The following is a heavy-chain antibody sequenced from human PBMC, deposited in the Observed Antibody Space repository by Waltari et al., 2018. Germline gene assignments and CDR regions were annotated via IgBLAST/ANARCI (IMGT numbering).Heavy chain of an antibody. CDR1: AFSISSYW. CDR2: INEDGSEK. CDR3: ARDSTRRFDY. Sequence: EVKLVESGGGLVQLGGSLRLACAASAFSISSYWMTWVRQAPGKGLEWVASINEDGSEKQYVDSVKGRFTISRDNAKNSLYLQMNSLRADDTAVYYCARDSTRRFDYWGQGTLVTVSS. V-gene: IGHV3-7*01. J-gene: IGHJ4*02. D-gene: IGHD6-6*01.